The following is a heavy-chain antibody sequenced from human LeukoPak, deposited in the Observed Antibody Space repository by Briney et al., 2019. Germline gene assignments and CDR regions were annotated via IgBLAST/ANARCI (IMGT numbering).Heavy chain of an antibody. CDR2: IYTSGST. D-gene: IGHD2-2*03. CDR3: ARGGYCSSTSCYRSGYYYYYMDV. CDR1: GGSISSYY. V-gene: IGHV4-4*07. J-gene: IGHJ6*03. Sequence: SETLSLTCTVSGGSISSYYWSWIRQPAGKGLEWIGRIYTSGSTNYNPSLKSRVTMSVDTSKNQFSLKLSSVTAADTAVYYCARGGYCSSTSCYRSGYYYYYMDVWGKGTTVTVSS.